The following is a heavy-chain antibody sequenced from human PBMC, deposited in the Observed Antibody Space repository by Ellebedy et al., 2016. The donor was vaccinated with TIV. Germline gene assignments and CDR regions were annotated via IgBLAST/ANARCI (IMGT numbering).Heavy chain of an antibody. CDR2: ITGSGDGGRT. V-gene: IGHV3-23*01. CDR3: AGRSGTYSDAFDI. D-gene: IGHD1-26*01. Sequence: GESLKISCAASGFTFSSYAMSWVRQAPGKGLEWLSAITGSGDGGRTYSADSVKGRFTIPRDNSKNTLYLQMNSLRAEDTAVYYCAGRSGTYSDAFDIWGQGTMVTVSS. J-gene: IGHJ3*02. CDR1: GFTFSSYA.